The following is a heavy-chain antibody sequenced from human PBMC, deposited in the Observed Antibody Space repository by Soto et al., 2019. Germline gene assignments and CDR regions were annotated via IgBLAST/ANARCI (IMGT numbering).Heavy chain of an antibody. CDR3: AIPQYLCGGDCPEGMDV. Sequence: SVKVSCKASGGTFSSYAISWVRQAPGQGLEWMGGIIPIFGTANYTQKFQGRVTMTGDESTSTAYMELSSLRSEDTAVYYCAIPQYLCGGDCPEGMDVWGQGTTVTVSS. J-gene: IGHJ6*02. CDR1: GGTFSSYA. D-gene: IGHD2-21*02. V-gene: IGHV1-69*13. CDR2: IIPIFGTA.